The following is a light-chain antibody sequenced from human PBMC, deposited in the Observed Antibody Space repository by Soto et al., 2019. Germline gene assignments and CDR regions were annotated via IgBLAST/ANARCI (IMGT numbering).Light chain of an antibody. Sequence: QSALTQPASVSGSPGQSITISCTGTSSDVAAYNYVSWFQHHAGKAPTLMLYDVNNRPAGVSNRFSGSKSGNTASLTISGLQVEDEADYYCSSYTTSNTPLYVFGTGTKLTVL. CDR2: DVN. V-gene: IGLV2-14*03. CDR3: SSYTTSNTPLYV. CDR1: SSDVAAYNY. J-gene: IGLJ1*01.